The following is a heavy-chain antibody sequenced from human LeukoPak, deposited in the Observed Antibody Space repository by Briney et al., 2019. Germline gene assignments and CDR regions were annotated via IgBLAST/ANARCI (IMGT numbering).Heavy chain of an antibody. Sequence: SETLSLTCTVSGGSISSYYWSWIRQPPGKGLEWIGYIYYSGSTNYNPSLKSRVTTSVDMSKNQFSLKLSSVTAADTAVYYCARAPGQQMVLDYWGQGTLVTVSS. V-gene: IGHV4-59*01. D-gene: IGHD6-13*01. CDR2: IYYSGST. J-gene: IGHJ4*02. CDR1: GGSISSYY. CDR3: ARAPGQQMVLDY.